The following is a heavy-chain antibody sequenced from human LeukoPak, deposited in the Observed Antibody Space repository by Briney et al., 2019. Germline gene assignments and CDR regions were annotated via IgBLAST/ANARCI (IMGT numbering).Heavy chain of an antibody. CDR2: INHSGST. CDR3: ARGPPAGVQQWLVLGYFQH. D-gene: IGHD6-19*01. J-gene: IGHJ1*01. Sequence: PSETLSLTCAVYGGSFSGYYWSWIRRPPGKGLEWIGEINHSGSTNYNPSLKSRVTISVDTSKNQFSLKLSSVTAADTAVYYCARGPPAGVQQWLVLGYFQHWGQGTLVTVSS. V-gene: IGHV4-34*01. CDR1: GGSFSGYY.